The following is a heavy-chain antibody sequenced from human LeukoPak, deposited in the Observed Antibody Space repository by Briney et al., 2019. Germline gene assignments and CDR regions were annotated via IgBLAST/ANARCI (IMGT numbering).Heavy chain of an antibody. CDR2: IYCSGST. J-gene: IGHJ4*02. D-gene: IGHD5-12*01. V-gene: IGHV4-59*01. CDR3: ARRRGYSGYDRGYYFDY. Sequence: PSETLSLTCTVSGGSISSYYWSWIRQPPGKGLEWIGYIYCSGSTNYNPSLKSRVTISVDTSKNQFSLKLSSVTAADAAVYYCARRRGYSGYDRGYYFDYWGQGTLVTVSS. CDR1: GGSISSYY.